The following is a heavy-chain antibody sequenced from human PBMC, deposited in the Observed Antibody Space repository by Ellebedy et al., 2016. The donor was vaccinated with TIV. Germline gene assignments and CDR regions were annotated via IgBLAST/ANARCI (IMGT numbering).Heavy chain of an antibody. CDR3: AGEVGSRQINS. V-gene: IGHV3-30-3*01. CDR2: ISYTGGSQ. D-gene: IGHD1-26*01. Sequence: GESLKISCAVSGFTFSSHAVHWVRPAPGKGLEWVATISYTGGSQNYADSVKGRFTISRDNSKHTLYLQMNSLRVEDTAVYYCAGEVGSRQINSWGQGTQVTVSS. J-gene: IGHJ4*02. CDR1: GFTFSSHA.